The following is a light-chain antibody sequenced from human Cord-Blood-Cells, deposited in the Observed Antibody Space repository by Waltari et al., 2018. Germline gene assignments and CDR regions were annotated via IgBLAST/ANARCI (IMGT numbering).Light chain of an antibody. CDR2: GAS. J-gene: IGKJ1*01. CDR1: QSVSSN. Sequence: EIVMTQSPATLSVSPGERATLSCRASQSVSSNLAWYQQKPGQAPRLLIYGASTRATGIAAMFSGSRSGTEFTLTISSLQSEDFAVYYCQQYNNWPPWTFGQGTKVEIK. CDR3: QQYNNWPPWT. V-gene: IGKV3-15*01.